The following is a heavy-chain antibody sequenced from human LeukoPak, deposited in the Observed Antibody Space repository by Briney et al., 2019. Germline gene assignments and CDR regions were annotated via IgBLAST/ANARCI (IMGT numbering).Heavy chain of an antibody. CDR3: ARVNWNYPENYFDY. Sequence: SETLSLTCTVSGGSISSYYWSWIRQPPGKGLEWIGYIYYSGSTNYNPSLKSRVTISVDTSKNQFSLKLSSVTAADTAVYYRARVNWNYPENYFDYWGQGTLVTVSS. V-gene: IGHV4-59*01. J-gene: IGHJ4*02. CDR2: IYYSGST. D-gene: IGHD1-7*01. CDR1: GGSISSYY.